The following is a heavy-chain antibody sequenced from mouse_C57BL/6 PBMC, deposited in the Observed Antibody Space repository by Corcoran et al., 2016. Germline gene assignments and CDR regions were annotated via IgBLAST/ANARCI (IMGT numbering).Heavy chain of an antibody. CDR3: AMPIPYYYGSSYYFDY. J-gene: IGHJ2*01. Sequence: EVQLQQSGPELVKPGASVKISCKASGYTFTDYYMNWVKQSHGKSLEWIGDINPNNGGTSYNQKFKGKATLTVDKSSSTAYMELRSLTSEDSAVYYCAMPIPYYYGSSYYFDYWGQGTTLTVSS. CDR2: INPNNGGT. V-gene: IGHV1-26*01. CDR1: GYTFTDYY. D-gene: IGHD1-1*01.